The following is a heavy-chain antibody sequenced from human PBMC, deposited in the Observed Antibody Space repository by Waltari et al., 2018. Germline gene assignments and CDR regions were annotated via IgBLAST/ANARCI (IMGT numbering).Heavy chain of an antibody. D-gene: IGHD3-22*01. J-gene: IGHJ4*02. CDR3: ARSSSGYRESGAAGYFDY. Sequence: QVQLVQSGAEVKKPGSSVKVSCKASGGTFSSYAISWVRQAPGQGLEWMGGINPIFGTANYAQKGQGRVTSTADESTSTAYMELSSLRSEDTAVYYWARSSSGYRESGAAGYFDYWGQGTLVTVSS. CDR1: GGTFSSYA. V-gene: IGHV1-69*01. CDR2: INPIFGTA.